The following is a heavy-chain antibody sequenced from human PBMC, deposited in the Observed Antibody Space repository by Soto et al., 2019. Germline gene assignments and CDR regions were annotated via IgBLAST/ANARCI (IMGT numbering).Heavy chain of an antibody. J-gene: IGHJ4*02. CDR2: ISSNGGST. Sequence: GGSLRLSCSASGFTFSSFAMHWVRQDPGKGLEYVSAISSNGGSTYYADSVKGRFTISRDNSKNTLYLQMSSLRAEDTAVYYCVKVGHGLVVTAPFDYWGQGTLVTVSS. D-gene: IGHD2-21*02. CDR1: GFTFSSFA. CDR3: VKVGHGLVVTAPFDY. V-gene: IGHV3-64D*08.